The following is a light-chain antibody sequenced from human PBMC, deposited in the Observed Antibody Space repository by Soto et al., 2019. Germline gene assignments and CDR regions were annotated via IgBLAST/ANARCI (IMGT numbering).Light chain of an antibody. Sequence: EIVMTQSPATLSLSPGERATLSGRASQSVSSNLAWYQQKPGQAPRLIIYGASTRATGIPARFSGSGSGTDFTLTISRLEPEDFAVYYCQQYGSSPTITFGQGTRLEIK. V-gene: IGKV3-20*01. CDR2: GAS. CDR3: QQYGSSPTIT. CDR1: QSVSSN. J-gene: IGKJ5*01.